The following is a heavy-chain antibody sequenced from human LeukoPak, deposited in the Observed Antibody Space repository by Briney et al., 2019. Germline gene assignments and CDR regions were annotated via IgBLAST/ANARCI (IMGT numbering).Heavy chain of an antibody. CDR2: ISHSESA. J-gene: IGHJ3*02. D-gene: IGHD4-23*01. V-gene: IGHV4-30-2*01. CDR1: GGSISSGANY. CDR3: ARHPRGNDAFDI. Sequence: PSQTLSLTCTVSGGSISSGANYWSWIRQPPGRGLEWIGYISHSESAYYSPSLESRITISVDRSKNQFSLKLSSVTAADTAVYYCARHPRGNDAFDIWGQGTMVTVSS.